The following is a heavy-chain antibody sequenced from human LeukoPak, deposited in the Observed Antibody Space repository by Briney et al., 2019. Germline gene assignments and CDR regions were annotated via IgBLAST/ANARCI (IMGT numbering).Heavy chain of an antibody. CDR2: MNPNSGNT. V-gene: IGHV1-8*01. Sequence: ASVKVSCKASGYTFTNFDINWVRQATGQGLEWMGWMNPNSGNTGYAQKFQGRVTITRNTSISTAYMELSSLRSEDTAVYYCARVGRGFLDYYYMDVWGKGTTVTVSS. D-gene: IGHD2/OR15-2a*01. J-gene: IGHJ6*03. CDR3: ARVGRGFLDYYYMDV. CDR1: GYTFTNFD.